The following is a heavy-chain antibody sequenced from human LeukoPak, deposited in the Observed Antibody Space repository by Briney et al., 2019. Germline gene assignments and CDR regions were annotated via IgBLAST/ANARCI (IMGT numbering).Heavy chain of an antibody. J-gene: IGHJ4*02. Sequence: GASVKVFCKASGYTFTSYGISWVRQAPGQGLEWMGWISAYNGNTNYAQKLQGKVTMTTDTSTSTAYMELRSLRSDDTAVYYCARASLGYCSGGSCAEGDFDYWGQGTLVTVSS. D-gene: IGHD2-15*01. CDR3: ARASLGYCSGGSCAEGDFDY. CDR1: GYTFTSYG. V-gene: IGHV1-18*01. CDR2: ISAYNGNT.